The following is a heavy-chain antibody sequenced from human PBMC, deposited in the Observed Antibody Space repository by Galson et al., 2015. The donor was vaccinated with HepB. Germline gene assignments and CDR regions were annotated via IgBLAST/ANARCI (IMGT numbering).Heavy chain of an antibody. Sequence: SLRLSCAASGFTFSRHAMSWVRQTPGEGLEWVSAISSAGGSTYYADSVKGRFTISRDNSRNTLFLQMNSLRAEDTAVFYCAKEEATYAYGYGAYFDYWGQGTLVTVSS. CDR2: ISSAGGST. V-gene: IGHV3-23*01. J-gene: IGHJ4*02. D-gene: IGHD5-18*01. CDR3: AKEEATYAYGYGAYFDY. CDR1: GFTFSRHA.